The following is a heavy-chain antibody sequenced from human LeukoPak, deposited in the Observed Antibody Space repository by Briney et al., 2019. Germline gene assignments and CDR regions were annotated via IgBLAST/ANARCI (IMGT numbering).Heavy chain of an antibody. J-gene: IGHJ4*02. V-gene: IGHV4-39*01. D-gene: IGHD1-1*01. CDR3: ARQSSNDNFPRYFDR. Sequence: SETLSLTCSVSGDPISNSPYFWAWIRQRPGEGLEWIATVSDSGVTYNTPSLKRRVTISVDTSNNQFSLRVTSMTAADTAVYFCARQSSNDNFPRYFDRWGQGTLVTVSS. CDR2: VSDSGVT. CDR1: GDPISNSPYF.